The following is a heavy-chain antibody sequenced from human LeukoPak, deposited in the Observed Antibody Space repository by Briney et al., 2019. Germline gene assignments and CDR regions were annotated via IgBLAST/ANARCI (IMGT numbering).Heavy chain of an antibody. V-gene: IGHV3-23*01. CDR1: GFTFSSYA. CDR3: AKSMNTATRGYFDY. Sequence: GGSLRLSCAASGFTFSSYAMSWVRQAPGKGLGWVSAISGSGGSTYYADSVKGRFTISRDNSKNTLYLQMNSLRAEDTVVYYCAKSMNTATRGYFDYWGQGTLVTVSS. D-gene: IGHD5-18*01. CDR2: ISGSGGST. J-gene: IGHJ4*02.